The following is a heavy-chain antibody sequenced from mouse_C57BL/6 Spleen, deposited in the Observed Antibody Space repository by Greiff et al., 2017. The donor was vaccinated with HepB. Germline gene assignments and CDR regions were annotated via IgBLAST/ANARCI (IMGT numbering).Heavy chain of an antibody. Sequence: LVESGAELVRPGASVKLSCKASGYTFTDYYINWVKQRPGQGLEWIARIYPGSGNTYYNEKFKGKATLTAEKSSSTAYMQLSSLTSEDSAVYFCARSQRYYAMDYWGQGTSVTVSS. CDR1: GYTFTDYY. CDR2: IYPGSGNT. CDR3: ARSQRYYAMDY. V-gene: IGHV1-76*01. J-gene: IGHJ4*01.